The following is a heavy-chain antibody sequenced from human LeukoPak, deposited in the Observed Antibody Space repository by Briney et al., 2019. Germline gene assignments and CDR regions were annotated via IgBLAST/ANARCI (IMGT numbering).Heavy chain of an antibody. D-gene: IGHD1-7*01. Sequence: YPGGSLRLSCAASGFTFSSYWMSWVRQAPGKGLEWVANIKQDGSEKYYVDSVKGRFTISRDDAKNSLYLQMNSLRAEDTAVYYCARVAGNWNYHNWFDPWGQGTLVTVSS. CDR1: GFTFSSYW. CDR2: IKQDGSEK. V-gene: IGHV3-7*01. J-gene: IGHJ5*02. CDR3: ARVAGNWNYHNWFDP.